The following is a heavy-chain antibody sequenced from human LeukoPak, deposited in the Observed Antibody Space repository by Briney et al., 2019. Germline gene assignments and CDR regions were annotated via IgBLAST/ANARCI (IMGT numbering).Heavy chain of an antibody. Sequence: SETLSLTCTVSGGSISSYYWSWVRQPPGKGLEWIGYIYYSGSTNYNPSLKSRVTISVDTSKNQFSLKLSSVTAADTAVYYCARDGLFLDPWGQGTLVTVSS. J-gene: IGHJ5*02. CDR3: ARDGLFLDP. CDR2: IYYSGST. D-gene: IGHD3-10*02. CDR1: GGSISSYY. V-gene: IGHV4-59*01.